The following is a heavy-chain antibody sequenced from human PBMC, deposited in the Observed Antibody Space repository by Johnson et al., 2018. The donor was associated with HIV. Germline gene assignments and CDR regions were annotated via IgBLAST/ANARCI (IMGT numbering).Heavy chain of an antibody. D-gene: IGHD5-18*01. J-gene: IGHJ3*02. CDR1: GFTFSGYE. CDR3: ARLPSGYNRDTFNI. V-gene: IGHV3-48*03. CDR2: ISFSRSPI. Sequence: VQLLESGGGVVQPWRSLRLSCAASGFTFSGYEMNWVRQAPGQGLEWVAFISFSRSPIYYADSVKGRFTISRDNAKNSLYLQMNSLRAEDTAVYYCARLPSGYNRDTFNIWGQGTMVTVSS.